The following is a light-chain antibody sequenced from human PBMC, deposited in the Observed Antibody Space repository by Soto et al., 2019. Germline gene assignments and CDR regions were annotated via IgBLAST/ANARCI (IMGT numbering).Light chain of an antibody. CDR1: SSDVGSYNS. J-gene: IGLJ2*01. CDR2: DVS. Sequence: QSALTQPRSVSGSPGQSVTISCTGTSSDVGSYNSVSWYQQHPGKAPKLMIYDVSKRPSGVPDHFSGSKSGNTASLTISGLQAEDEADYYCCSYAGNHTLIFGGGTKLTVL. V-gene: IGLV2-11*01. CDR3: CSYAGNHTLI.